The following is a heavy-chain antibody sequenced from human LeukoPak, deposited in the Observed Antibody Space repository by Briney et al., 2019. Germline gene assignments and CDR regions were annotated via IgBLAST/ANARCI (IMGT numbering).Heavy chain of an antibody. CDR1: GFTFSSYA. J-gene: IGHJ4*02. CDR2: ISSSSTYI. CDR3: ARPTYGDYEPFFDY. D-gene: IGHD4-17*01. Sequence: GGSLRLSCAASGFTFSSYAMSWVRQAPGKGLEWVSSISSSSTYIYYADSVKGRFTISRDNAKNSLYLQMNSLRAEDTAVYYCARPTYGDYEPFFDYWGQGTLVTVSS. V-gene: IGHV3-21*01.